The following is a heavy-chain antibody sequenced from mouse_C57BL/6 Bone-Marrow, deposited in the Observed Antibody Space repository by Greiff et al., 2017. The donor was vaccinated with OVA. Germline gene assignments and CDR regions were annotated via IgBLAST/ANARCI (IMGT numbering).Heavy chain of an antibody. CDR2: ISYSGST. CDR3: AREGLRAMDY. Sequence: EVQRVESGPGMVKPSQSLSLTCTVTGYSITSGYDWHWIRHFPGNKLEWMGYISYSGSTNYNPSLKSRISITHDTSKNHFYLKLNSVTTEDTATYYCAREGLRAMDYWGQGTSVTVSS. CDR1: GYSITSGYD. J-gene: IGHJ4*01. V-gene: IGHV3-1*01. D-gene: IGHD2-4*01.